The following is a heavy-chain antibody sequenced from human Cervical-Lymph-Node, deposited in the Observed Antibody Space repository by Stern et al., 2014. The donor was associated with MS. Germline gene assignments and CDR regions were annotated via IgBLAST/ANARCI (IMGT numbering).Heavy chain of an antibody. CDR2: INSNTGKP. Sequence: QVPLLQPGSELKKPGASVKVSCKASGYTLTSFAINWVRQAHGQGLEWMGWINSNTGKPKSAQGFTGRIVFSSNTPVSTAYLQIRSLKAEDTSVYYCARDPHDYGDRFDYWGQGTLVTVSS. CDR1: GYTLTSFA. J-gene: IGHJ4*02. CDR3: ARDPHDYGDRFDY. D-gene: IGHD4-17*01. V-gene: IGHV7-4-1*01.